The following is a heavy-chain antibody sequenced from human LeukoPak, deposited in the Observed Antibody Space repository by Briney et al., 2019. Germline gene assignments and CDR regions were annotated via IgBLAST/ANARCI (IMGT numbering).Heavy chain of an antibody. V-gene: IGHV4-39*02. CDR2: IYYSGST. Sequence: SENLSLTCTVSGSSISSSSYYWGWIRQPPGKGLEWIGSIYYSGSTYYNPSLKSRVTISVDTSKNQFSLKLSSVTAADTAVYYCARDIVVVPAASGFDPWGQGTLVTVSS. CDR1: GSSISSSSYY. CDR3: ARDIVVVPAASGFDP. D-gene: IGHD2-2*01. J-gene: IGHJ5*02.